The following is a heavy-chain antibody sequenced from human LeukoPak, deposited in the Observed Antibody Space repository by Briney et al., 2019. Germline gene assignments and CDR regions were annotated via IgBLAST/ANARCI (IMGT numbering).Heavy chain of an antibody. CDR2: IRYNGSNK. CDR3: ATRHYDILNGYYAALGY. Sequence: GGSLRLSCAASVFTFRSYGIHWVRQAPGKGLEGGAFIRYNGSNKYYADSVKGRFTISSDNSKSTLYLQMKRMRGEETAVYYCATRHYDILNGYYAALGYWGQGTLVTVSS. CDR1: VFTFRSYG. D-gene: IGHD3-9*01. J-gene: IGHJ4*02. V-gene: IGHV3-30*02.